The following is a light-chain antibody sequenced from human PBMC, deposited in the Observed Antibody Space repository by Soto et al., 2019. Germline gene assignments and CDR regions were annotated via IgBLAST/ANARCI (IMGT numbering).Light chain of an antibody. CDR2: ANN. Sequence: SVLTQPPSVSGAPGQRVTISCTGSSSNIGTVYDVHWYQQLPGTAPKLLIYANNNRPSGVPDRFSGSKSGTTASLAITGLQAEDEADYYCQSYDSSLSGWVFGGGTKLTVL. CDR1: SSNIGTVYD. CDR3: QSYDSSLSGWV. J-gene: IGLJ3*02. V-gene: IGLV1-40*01.